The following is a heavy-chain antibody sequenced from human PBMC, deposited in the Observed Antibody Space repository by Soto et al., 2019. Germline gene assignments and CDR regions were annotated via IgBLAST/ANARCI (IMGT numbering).Heavy chain of an antibody. Sequence: QVQLVQSGAEVKKPGASVKVSCKASGYTFTSYGISWVRQAPGQGLEWMGWISAYNGNTNYAQKLQGRVTMTTDTSTSTAYMELRSLRSEDTAVYYCARDKDIVVVVAATPYYFDYWGQGTLVTVSS. CDR3: ARDKDIVVVVAATPYYFDY. D-gene: IGHD2-15*01. CDR1: GYTFTSYG. J-gene: IGHJ4*02. CDR2: ISAYNGNT. V-gene: IGHV1-18*01.